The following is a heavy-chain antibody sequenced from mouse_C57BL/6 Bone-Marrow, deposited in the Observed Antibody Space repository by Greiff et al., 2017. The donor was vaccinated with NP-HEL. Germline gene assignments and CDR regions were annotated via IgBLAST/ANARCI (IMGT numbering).Heavy chain of an antibody. Sequence: EVQLQQSGPELVKPGASVKISCKASGYSFPGYYMNWVKQSPEKSLEWIGEINPSTGGTTYNQKFKAKATLTVDKSSSTAYMQLKSLTSEDSAVYYCARKSNYYGSSYLLYAMDYWGQGTSVTVSS. CDR2: INPSTGGT. D-gene: IGHD1-1*01. CDR1: GYSFPGYY. J-gene: IGHJ4*01. CDR3: ARKSNYYGSSYLLYAMDY. V-gene: IGHV1-42*01.